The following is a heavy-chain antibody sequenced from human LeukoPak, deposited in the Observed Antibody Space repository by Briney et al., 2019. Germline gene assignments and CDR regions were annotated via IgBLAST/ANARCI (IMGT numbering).Heavy chain of an antibody. Sequence: SETLSLTCTVSGGSVSSGSYYWSWIRQPPGKGLEWIGYIYYSGSTNYNPSLKSRVTISVDTSKNQFSLKLSSVTAADTAVYYCARGSIAVAANFDYWGQGTLVTVSS. J-gene: IGHJ4*02. D-gene: IGHD6-19*01. CDR2: IYYSGST. CDR1: GGSVSSGSYY. CDR3: ARGSIAVAANFDY. V-gene: IGHV4-61*01.